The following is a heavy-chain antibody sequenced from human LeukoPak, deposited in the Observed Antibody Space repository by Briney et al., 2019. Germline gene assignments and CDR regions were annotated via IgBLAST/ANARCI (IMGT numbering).Heavy chain of an antibody. D-gene: IGHD3-16*01. Sequence: SETLSLTCTVSGGSISSYYWSWFRQPPGKGLEWIGYIYYSGSTNYNPSPKSRVTISVDTSKNQFSLKLSSVTAADTAVYYCARVGGSGVLTAWFDPWGQGTLVTVSS. CDR2: IYYSGST. V-gene: IGHV4-59*01. CDR1: GGSISSYY. CDR3: ARVGGSGVLTAWFDP. J-gene: IGHJ5*02.